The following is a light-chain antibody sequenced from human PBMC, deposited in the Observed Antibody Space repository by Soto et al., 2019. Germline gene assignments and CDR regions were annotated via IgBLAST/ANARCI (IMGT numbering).Light chain of an antibody. CDR2: DVD. CDR3: SSYNFSSPVV. Sequence: QSALTQPASVSGSPGQSITISCTGTSSDIGHYHYVSWYQQHPGKAPKLMIYDVDNRPSGVSNRFSGSKSGSTASLTISGLQAEDEADYDCSSYNFSSPVVFGVGTKVTVL. V-gene: IGLV2-14*01. J-gene: IGLJ2*01. CDR1: SSDIGHYHY.